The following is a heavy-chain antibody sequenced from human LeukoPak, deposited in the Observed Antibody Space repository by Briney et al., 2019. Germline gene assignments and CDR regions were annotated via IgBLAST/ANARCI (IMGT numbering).Heavy chain of an antibody. CDR2: ISGSATT. CDR3: AKEFDAFDI. Sequence: GGSLRLSCAASGFTFSSYAMSWVRQAPGKGLEWVSAISGSATTYYADSVRGRFIISRDNSKNTLYLQMNSLRAEDTAVYYCAKEFDAFDIWGQGTMVTDSS. J-gene: IGHJ3*02. V-gene: IGHV3-23*01. CDR1: GFTFSSYA.